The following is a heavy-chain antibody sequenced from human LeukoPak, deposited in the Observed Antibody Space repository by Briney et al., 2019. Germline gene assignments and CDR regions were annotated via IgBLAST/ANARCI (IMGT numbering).Heavy chain of an antibody. D-gene: IGHD3-9*01. CDR2: INPTSGGT. CDR3: ARSAHFDWLPWFDP. Sequence: GASVKVSCKASGYTFTGYYIHWLRQAPGQGLEWIGWINPTSGGTKYAQNFQGRVTMTRDTSISTAYMELSRLRFDDTAVYFCARSAHFDWLPWFDPWGQGTLVTVSS. V-gene: IGHV1-2*02. J-gene: IGHJ5*02. CDR1: GYTFTGYY.